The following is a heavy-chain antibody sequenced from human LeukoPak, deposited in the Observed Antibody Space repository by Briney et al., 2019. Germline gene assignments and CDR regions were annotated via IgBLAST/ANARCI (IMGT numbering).Heavy chain of an antibody. CDR2: IIPILGIA. CDR3: ARDSNVPTYGMDV. CDR1: GGTFSSYA. J-gene: IGHJ6*02. Sequence: SVKVSCKASGGTFSSYAISWVRQAPGQGLEWMGRIIPILGIANYAQKFQGRVTITADKSTSTAYMELSSLRSEDTAVYYCARDSNVPTYGMDVWGQGTTVTVSS. V-gene: IGHV1-69*04. D-gene: IGHD6-6*01.